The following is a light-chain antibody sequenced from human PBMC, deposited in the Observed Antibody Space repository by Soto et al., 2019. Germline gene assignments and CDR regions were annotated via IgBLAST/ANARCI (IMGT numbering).Light chain of an antibody. CDR2: EGS. J-gene: IGLJ3*02. CDR3: CSFARGSTVV. V-gene: IGLV2-23*01. Sequence: QSALTQPASVSGSPGQSITISCTGTSSDVGSYNLVSWYQQHPGNAPKLMIYEGSKRHSGVSNRFFGSKSGNTASLTISGLQAEDEADYYCCSFARGSTVVFGGGTKLTVL. CDR1: SSDVGSYNL.